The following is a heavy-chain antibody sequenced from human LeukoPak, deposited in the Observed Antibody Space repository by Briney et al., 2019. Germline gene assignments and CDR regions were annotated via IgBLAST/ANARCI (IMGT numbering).Heavy chain of an antibody. J-gene: IGHJ6*02. Sequence: ASAKVSCKASGYTFTNYAIHWVRQAPGQSLEWMGWINAANGNTKYSQKFQGRVTITRDTSATTAYMELSSLRSEDTAVYYCARVKVQDHGIYYYGMDVWGQGTAVNVSS. CDR1: GYTFTNYA. CDR3: ARVKVQDHGIYYYGMDV. D-gene: IGHD1-14*01. V-gene: IGHV1-3*01. CDR2: INAANGNT.